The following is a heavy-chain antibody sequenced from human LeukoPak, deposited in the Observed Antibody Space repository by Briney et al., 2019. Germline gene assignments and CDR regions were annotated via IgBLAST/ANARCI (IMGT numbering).Heavy chain of an antibody. V-gene: IGHV1-69*04. CDR3: AREERLYYYDSSSADAFDI. CDR1: GGTFSSYA. Sequence: SVKVSCKASGGTFSSYAISWVRQAPGQGLEWMGRIIPILGIANYAQKFQGRVTITADKSTSTAYMELSSLRSEDTAVYYCAREERLYYYDSSSADAFDIWGQGSMVTVSS. J-gene: IGHJ3*02. D-gene: IGHD3-22*01. CDR2: IIPILGIA.